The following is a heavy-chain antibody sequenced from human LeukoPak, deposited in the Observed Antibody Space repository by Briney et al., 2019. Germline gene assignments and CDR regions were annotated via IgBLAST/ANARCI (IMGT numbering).Heavy chain of an antibody. Sequence: GGSLRLSCAASGFTFSSYEMNWVRQAPGKGLEWVSYISSSGSTIYYADSVKGRFTISRDNSKNTLYLQMNSLRAEDTAVYYCAKDSAGGLDGGYYYSYYFDYWGQGTLVTVSS. CDR3: AKDSAGGLDGGYYYSYYFDY. D-gene: IGHD3-22*01. CDR2: ISSSGSTI. V-gene: IGHV3-48*03. J-gene: IGHJ4*02. CDR1: GFTFSSYE.